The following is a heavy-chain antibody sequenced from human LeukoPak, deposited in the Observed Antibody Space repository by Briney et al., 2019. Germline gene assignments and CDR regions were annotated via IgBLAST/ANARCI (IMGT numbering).Heavy chain of an antibody. V-gene: IGHV3-23*01. CDR2: ISGSGGST. D-gene: IGHD2-2*02. Sequence: GGSLRLSCAASGFTFSSYAMSWVRQAPGKGLEWVSAISGSGGSTYYADSVKGRFTISRDNSKNTLYLQMNSLRAEDTAVYYCAKDPFVVVPAAIPIDDYWGQGTLVTVSS. J-gene: IGHJ4*02. CDR1: GFTFSSYA. CDR3: AKDPFVVVPAAIPIDDY.